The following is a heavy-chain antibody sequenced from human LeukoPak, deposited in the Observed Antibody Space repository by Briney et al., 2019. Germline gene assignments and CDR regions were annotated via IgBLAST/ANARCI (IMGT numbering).Heavy chain of an antibody. V-gene: IGHV3-23*01. D-gene: IGHD2-8*01. CDR1: GFTFSNYA. Sequence: PGGSLRLSCAASGFTFSNYAMSWVRQAPGKGLEWVSAISASGSSTYFTDSVKGRFTISRDNSKNTLYLQMNSLRAEDTAVYYCAKDSVVVMVYANFDYWGQGTLVTVSS. CDR3: AKDSVVVMVYANFDY. J-gene: IGHJ4*02. CDR2: ISASGSST.